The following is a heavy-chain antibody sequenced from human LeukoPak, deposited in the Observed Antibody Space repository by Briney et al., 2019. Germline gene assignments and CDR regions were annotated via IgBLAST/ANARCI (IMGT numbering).Heavy chain of an antibody. CDR1: GGSISSYY. J-gene: IGHJ6*02. V-gene: IGHV4-59*01. CDR3: ARARLYGSYYYYYGMDV. Sequence: SETLSLTCTVSGGSISSYYWSWIRQPPGKGLEWIGYIYYSGSTNYNPSLKSRVTISVDTSKNQFSLKLSSVTAADTAVYYCARARLYGSYYYYYGMDVRGQGTTVTVSS. CDR2: IYYSGST. D-gene: IGHD2-8*01.